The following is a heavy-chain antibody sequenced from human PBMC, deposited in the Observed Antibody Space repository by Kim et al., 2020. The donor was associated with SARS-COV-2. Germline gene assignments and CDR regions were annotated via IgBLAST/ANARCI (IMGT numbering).Heavy chain of an antibody. D-gene: IGHD3-3*01. J-gene: IGHJ4*02. V-gene: IGHV5-51*01. CDR1: GYSFTSYW. CDR2: IYPGDSDT. Sequence: GESLKISCKGSGYSFTSYWIGWVRQMPGKGLEWMGIIYPGDSDTRYSPSFQGQVTISADKSISTAYLQWSSLKASDTAMYYCARRSEDDFWGPYGDYWGQGTLVTVSS. CDR3: ARRSEDDFWGPYGDY.